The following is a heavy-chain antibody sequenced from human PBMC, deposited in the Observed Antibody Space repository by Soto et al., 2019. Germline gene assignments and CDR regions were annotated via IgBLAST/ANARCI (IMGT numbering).Heavy chain of an antibody. Sequence: EVQLVESGGGLVQPGGSLRLSCAASGFTVSSNYMSWVRQAPGKGLEWVSVIYSGGSTYYADSVKGRFTISRHNSENTLYLQMYSLRAEDTAVYYCTRDGNDILQTKTKVYYCYNLDVWGKWTTVTVSS. D-gene: IGHD5-12*01. CDR2: IYSGGST. V-gene: IGHV3-66*01. CDR3: TRDGNDILQTKTKVYYCYNLDV. CDR1: GFTVSSNY. J-gene: IGHJ6*03.